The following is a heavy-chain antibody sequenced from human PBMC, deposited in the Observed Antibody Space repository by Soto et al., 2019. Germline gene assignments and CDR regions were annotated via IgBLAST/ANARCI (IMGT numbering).Heavy chain of an antibody. D-gene: IGHD3-16*01. V-gene: IGHV4-59*01. Sequence: XATLSLTCTVSGGSMSDYYCSWIRQPPGKGLEYIGYIFYTGSTSYNASLTSRVAISLDTPNNQISLKLKSVTAADTAVYYCARSGHSFGGVVWGQGIQVTVS. J-gene: IGHJ4*02. CDR2: IFYTGST. CDR3: ARSGHSFGGVV. CDR1: GGSMSDYY.